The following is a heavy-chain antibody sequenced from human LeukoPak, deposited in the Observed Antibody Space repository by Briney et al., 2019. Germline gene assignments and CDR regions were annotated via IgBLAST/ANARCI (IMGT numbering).Heavy chain of an antibody. J-gene: IGHJ4*02. CDR2: ISSSSSYI. D-gene: IGHD3-22*01. V-gene: IGHV3-21*01. Sequence: GGSLRLSCAASGFTFSSYSMNWVRQAPGKGLEWVSSISSSSSYIYYADSVKGRFTISRDNSKNTLYLQMNSLRAEDTAVYYCARGSVRYDSSGYYYDYWGQGTLVTVSS. CDR1: GFTFSSYS. CDR3: ARGSVRYDSSGYYYDY.